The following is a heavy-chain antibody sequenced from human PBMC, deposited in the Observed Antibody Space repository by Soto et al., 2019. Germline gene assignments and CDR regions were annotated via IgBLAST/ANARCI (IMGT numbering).Heavy chain of an antibody. V-gene: IGHV1-18*01. CDR1: GYTFTSYG. Sequence: ASVKVSCKASGYTFTSYGISWVRQAPGQGLEWMGWISAYNGNTNYAQKLQGRVTMTKDTSTSTAYMELRSLRSDDTAVYYCARGGMYYDILTGYSNGDYWGQGTLVTVSS. CDR3: ARGGMYYDILTGYSNGDY. CDR2: ISAYNGNT. J-gene: IGHJ4*02. D-gene: IGHD3-9*01.